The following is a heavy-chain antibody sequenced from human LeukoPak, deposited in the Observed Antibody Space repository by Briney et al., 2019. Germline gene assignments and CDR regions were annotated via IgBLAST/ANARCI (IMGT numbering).Heavy chain of an antibody. CDR2: IYYSGST. CDR3: ARHGSAGTFFDY. Sequence: PSETLSLTCTVSGGSISSSSYYWGWIRQPPGKGLEWIGSIYYSGSTYYNPSLKSRVIVSVDTSKNHFSLKLTSVTAADTAVYYCARHGSAGTFFDYWRQRTLVTVSS. D-gene: IGHD1-1*01. V-gene: IGHV4-39*01. J-gene: IGHJ4*02. CDR1: GGSISSSSYY.